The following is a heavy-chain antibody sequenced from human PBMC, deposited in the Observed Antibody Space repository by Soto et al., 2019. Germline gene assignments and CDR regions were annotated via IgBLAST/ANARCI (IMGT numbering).Heavy chain of an antibody. CDR3: ARDKVRPTSGSGWLGGIYY. CDR2: IWYDGSNK. D-gene: IGHD6-19*01. CDR1: GFTFSSYG. J-gene: IGHJ4*02. Sequence: PGGSLRLSCAASGFTFSSYGMHWVRQAPGKGLEWVAVIWYDGSNKYYADSVKGRFTISRDNSKNTLYLQMNSLRAEDTAVYYCARDKVRPTSGSGWLGGIYYWGQGTLVTVSS. V-gene: IGHV3-33*01.